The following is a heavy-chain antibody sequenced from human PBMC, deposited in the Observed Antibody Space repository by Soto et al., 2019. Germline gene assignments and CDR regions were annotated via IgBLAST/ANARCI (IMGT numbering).Heavy chain of an antibody. CDR1: GDSVSSNSAA. J-gene: IGHJ4*02. D-gene: IGHD6-19*01. Sequence: PSQDVSITCALSGDSVSSNSAAWNWIKQSPSRGLEWLGRTYYRSKWYNDYAVSVKSRITITPDTSKNQFSLQPNSVTPEDTAVYYCARDISGGWYFDFWGQGTLVTV. CDR2: TYYRSKWYN. V-gene: IGHV6-1*01. CDR3: ARDISGGWYFDF.